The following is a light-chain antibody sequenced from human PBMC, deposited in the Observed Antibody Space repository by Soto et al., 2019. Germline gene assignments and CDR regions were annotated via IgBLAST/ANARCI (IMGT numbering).Light chain of an antibody. CDR2: QAS. CDR3: QQYNVNPWT. J-gene: IGKJ1*01. V-gene: IGKV1-5*03. Sequence: DIQMTQSPSTLSASVGDRVTIACRASQSISSWLAWYQQKPGKAPNLLIYQASSLESGVPSLFSGSGSGTEFTLTISSLQPDDFATYYCQQYNVNPWTFGQGTKVDIK. CDR1: QSISSW.